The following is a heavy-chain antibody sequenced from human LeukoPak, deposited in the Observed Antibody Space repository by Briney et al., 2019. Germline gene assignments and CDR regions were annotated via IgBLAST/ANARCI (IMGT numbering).Heavy chain of an antibody. V-gene: IGHV3-30*03. CDR2: ISCDGNKE. Sequence: GRSLRVSCAASGFTFNTFGIHWVRQAPGKGLDWVAVISCDGNKEYYADSVKGRFTISRDNSKNTLYLQMNSLRAEDTAVYYCARDWASYFDYWGQGTLVTVSS. J-gene: IGHJ4*02. CDR1: GFTFNTFG. D-gene: IGHD7-27*01. CDR3: ARDWASYFDY.